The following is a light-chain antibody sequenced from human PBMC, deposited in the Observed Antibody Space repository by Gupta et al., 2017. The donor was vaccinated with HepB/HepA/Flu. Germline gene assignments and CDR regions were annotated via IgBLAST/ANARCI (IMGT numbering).Light chain of an antibody. CDR1: SSDVGDYKY. J-gene: IGLJ2*01. Sequence: QSALTQPPSASGSPGQSVTISCTGTSSDVGDYKYVSWYQQYPGKAPKLMIYEVNKRPPGAPDRFSGSKSGNTASLTVSGLQAEDEAYYHCSSYAGSRKLVFGGGTKLTVL. CDR3: SSYAGSRKLV. V-gene: IGLV2-8*01. CDR2: EVN.